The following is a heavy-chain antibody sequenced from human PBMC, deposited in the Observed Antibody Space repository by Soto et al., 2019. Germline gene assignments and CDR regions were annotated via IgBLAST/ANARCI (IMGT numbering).Heavy chain of an antibody. CDR1: GGTFSKYA. CDR3: AIPLRDRNYYYGMAV. Sequence: QVQLVQSGAEMQQPGASVRVSCKASGGTFSKYAFSWVRQAPGQGLEWLGGTIPMFGTPNYAQKFQGRVAISAAESTATVYMELSSLRSEDTAVYFCAIPLRDRNYYYGMAVWGQGTTVTVSS. CDR2: TIPMFGTP. J-gene: IGHJ6*02. D-gene: IGHD3-22*01. V-gene: IGHV1-69*01.